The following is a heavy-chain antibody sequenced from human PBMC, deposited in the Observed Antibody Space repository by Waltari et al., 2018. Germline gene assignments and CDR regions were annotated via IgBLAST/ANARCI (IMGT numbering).Heavy chain of an antibody. CDR2: IDSGGKR. CDR1: GFNVNGNF. CDR3: TRGSADDS. V-gene: IGHV3-53*01. J-gene: IGHJ4*02. Sequence: EALLVQSGGGMIQPGGSLRLSCAASGFNVNGNFMNWVRQAPGKGLQWVSTIDSGGKRFYADSVKGRFTLSRDDFTNILYLQMNSLRAEDTATYCCTRGSADDSWGQGTLVTVSS. D-gene: IGHD6-25*01.